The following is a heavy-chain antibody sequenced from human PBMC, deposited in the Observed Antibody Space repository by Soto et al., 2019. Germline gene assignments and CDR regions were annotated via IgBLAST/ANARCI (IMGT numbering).Heavy chain of an antibody. J-gene: IGHJ4*02. CDR2: ISAYNGNT. CDR3: ARNIMITFGGVIVPALFDY. V-gene: IGHV1-18*01. D-gene: IGHD3-16*02. Sequence: ASVKVSCKASGYTFISYGISWVRQAPGQGLEWMGWISAYNGNTNYAQKLQGRVTMTTDTSTSTAYMELRSLRSDDTAVYYCARNIMITFGGVIVPALFDYWGQGTLVTVSS. CDR1: GYTFISYG.